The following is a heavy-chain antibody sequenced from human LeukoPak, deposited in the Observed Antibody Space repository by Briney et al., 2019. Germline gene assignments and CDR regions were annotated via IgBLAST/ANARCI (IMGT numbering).Heavy chain of an antibody. Sequence: ASVKVSCKASGYTFTGYYMHWVRQAPGQGLEWMGWINPNSGGTNYAQKFQGRVTMTRDTSISTAYMELSRLRSDDTAVYYCARGVERTYSSSWPAFDYWGQGTLVTVSS. D-gene: IGHD6-13*01. J-gene: IGHJ4*02. CDR3: ARGVERTYSSSWPAFDY. CDR1: GYTFTGYY. CDR2: INPNSGGT. V-gene: IGHV1-2*02.